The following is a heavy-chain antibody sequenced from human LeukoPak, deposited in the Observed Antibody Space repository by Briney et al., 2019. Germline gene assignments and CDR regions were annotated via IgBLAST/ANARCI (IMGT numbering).Heavy chain of an antibody. Sequence: SVKVSCKASGGTFSNYAISWVRQAPGQGLEWMGGIIPIFATADYDRRFQGRVTISADESTSTAYMELSSLRSEDTAVYYCAREVGSTGVPDNWGQGTLVTVSS. J-gene: IGHJ4*02. V-gene: IGHV1-69*13. D-gene: IGHD2-8*01. CDR3: AREVGSTGVPDN. CDR1: GGTFSNYA. CDR2: IIPIFATA.